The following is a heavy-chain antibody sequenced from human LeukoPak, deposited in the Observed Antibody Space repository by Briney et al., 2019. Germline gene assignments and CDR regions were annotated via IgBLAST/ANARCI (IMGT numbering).Heavy chain of an antibody. D-gene: IGHD3-22*01. V-gene: IGHV3-66*01. CDR2: IYSGGST. CDR3: ARAPFTYDSSGDSSDI. J-gene: IGHJ3*02. Sequence: GGSLRLSCAASGFTVSSNYMSWVRQAPGKGLEWVSVIYSGGSTYYADSVKGRFTVSRDNSKNTLYLQMNSLRAEDTAVYYCARAPFTYDSSGDSSDIWGQGTMVTVSS. CDR1: GFTVSSNY.